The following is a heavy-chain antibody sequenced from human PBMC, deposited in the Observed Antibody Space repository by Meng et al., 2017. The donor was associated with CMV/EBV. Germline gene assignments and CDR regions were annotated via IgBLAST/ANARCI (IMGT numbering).Heavy chain of an antibody. CDR3: ARDRGENYFDH. V-gene: IGHV1-2*02. D-gene: IGHD3-10*01. CDR1: GYTFTGYY. CDR2: MNPRSGNT. J-gene: IGHJ4*02. Sequence: ASVKVSCKASGYTFTGYYMHWVRQAPGQGLDWMGWMNPRSGNTHYAQKFQGRVTMTRDTSISTAFMEMGRLRSDDSAVYFCARDRGENYFDHWGQGTLVTVSS.